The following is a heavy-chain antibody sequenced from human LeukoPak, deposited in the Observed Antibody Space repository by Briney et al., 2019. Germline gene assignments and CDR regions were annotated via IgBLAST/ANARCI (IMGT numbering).Heavy chain of an antibody. CDR3: ARGRRGYSYGKYYFDY. CDR2: INHSGST. J-gene: IGHJ4*02. Sequence: SETLSVTCAVYGGSFSGYYWSWIRQPPGKRLEWIGEINHSGSTNYNPSLKSRVTISVDTSKNQFSLKLSSVTAADTAVYYCARGRRGYSYGKYYFDYWGQGTLVTVSS. V-gene: IGHV4-34*01. CDR1: GGSFSGYY. D-gene: IGHD5-18*01.